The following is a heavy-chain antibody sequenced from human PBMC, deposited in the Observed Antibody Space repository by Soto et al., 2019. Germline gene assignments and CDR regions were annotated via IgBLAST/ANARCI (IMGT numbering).Heavy chain of an antibody. J-gene: IGHJ3*02. CDR1: GFTVSSNY. D-gene: IGHD3-10*01. CDR2: IYSGGST. CDR3: ARDTMVRGRDAFDI. V-gene: IGHV3-53*04. Sequence: GGSLRLSCAASGFTVSSNYMSWVRQAPGKGLEWVSVIYSGGSTYYADSVKGRLSISRHNSKNTLYLQMNSLRAEDTAVYYCARDTMVRGRDAFDIWGQGTMVTVSS.